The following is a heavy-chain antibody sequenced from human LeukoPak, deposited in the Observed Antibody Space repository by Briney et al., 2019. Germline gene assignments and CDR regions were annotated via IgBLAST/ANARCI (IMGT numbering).Heavy chain of an antibody. D-gene: IGHD6-19*01. CDR1: GFTFSSYS. J-gene: IGHJ6*03. CDR2: ISSSSSYI. Sequence: GALRLSCAASGFTFSSYSMNWVRQAPGKGLEWVSSISSSSSYIYYADSVKGRFTISRDNAKNSLYLQVNSLRAEDTAVYYCARRITVAGLRGFYMDVWGKGTTVTVSS. V-gene: IGHV3-21*01. CDR3: ARRITVAGLRGFYMDV.